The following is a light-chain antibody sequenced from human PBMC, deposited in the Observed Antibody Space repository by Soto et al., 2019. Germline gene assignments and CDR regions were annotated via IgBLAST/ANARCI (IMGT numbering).Light chain of an antibody. CDR1: QSISSY. CDR2: AAS. Sequence: DIQMTKSPSSLSASVGDRVTITCRASQSISSYLNWYQQKPGKAPKLLIYAASSLQSGVPSRFSGSASGTDFTLTISSLQPEDFATYYCQQSYSRPLTFGGGTKVEIK. V-gene: IGKV1-39*01. J-gene: IGKJ4*01. CDR3: QQSYSRPLT.